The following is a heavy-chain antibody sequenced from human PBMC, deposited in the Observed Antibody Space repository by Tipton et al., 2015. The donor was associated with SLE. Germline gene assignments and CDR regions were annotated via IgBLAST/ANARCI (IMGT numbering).Heavy chain of an antibody. J-gene: IGHJ3*02. D-gene: IGHD1-26*01. V-gene: IGHV3-21*01. CDR2: ISSSSSYI. CDR3: ARVGAHHDAFDI. CDR1: GFTFSSYS. Sequence: SLRLSCAASGFTFSSYSMNWVRQAPGKGLEWVSSISSSSSYIYYADSVKGRFTISRDNAKNSLYLQMNSLRAEDTAVYYCARVGAHHDAFDIWGQGTMATVSS.